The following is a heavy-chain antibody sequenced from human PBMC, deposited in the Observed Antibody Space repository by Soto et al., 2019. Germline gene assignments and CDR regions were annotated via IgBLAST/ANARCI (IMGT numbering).Heavy chain of an antibody. CDR1: GFTFSSYG. D-gene: IGHD3-16*01. CDR3: GKDLSPGGLES. J-gene: IGHJ4*02. CDR2: ISYDGSNK. Sequence: QVQLVESGGGVVQPGRSLRLSCAASGFTFSSYGMHWVRQAPGKGLEWVAVISYDGSNKYYADSVKGRFTISRDNSKNTLYLQMNSLRAEDTAVYYCGKDLSPGGLESWGQGTLVTVSS. V-gene: IGHV3-30*18.